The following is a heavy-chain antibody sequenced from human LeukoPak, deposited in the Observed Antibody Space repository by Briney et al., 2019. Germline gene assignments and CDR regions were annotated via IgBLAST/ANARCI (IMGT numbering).Heavy chain of an antibody. CDR3: ASMYSSSWYLIGRAFDI. CDR1: GASISHYH. Sequence: SETLSLTCTVSGASISHYHWNWIRQPPGKGLEWIGYIYSSGNTNYNPSLKSRVTISVDTSKNQFSLKLSSVTAADTAVYYCASMYSSSWYLIGRAFDIWGQGTMVTVSS. CDR2: IYSSGNT. D-gene: IGHD6-13*01. J-gene: IGHJ3*02. V-gene: IGHV4-59*12.